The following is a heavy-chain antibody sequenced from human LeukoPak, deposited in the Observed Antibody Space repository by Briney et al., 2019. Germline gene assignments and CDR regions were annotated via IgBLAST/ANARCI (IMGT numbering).Heavy chain of an antibody. CDR2: INHSGST. Sequence: SETLSLTCAVYGGSFSAYYWNWIRQPPGQGLEWIGEINHSGSTNYNPSLKSRVTISVDTSKNQFSLKLGSVTAADTAVYYCASGAEGSVHNWFDPWGQGTLVTVSS. D-gene: IGHD3-10*01. V-gene: IGHV4-34*01. J-gene: IGHJ5*02. CDR1: GGSFSAYY. CDR3: ASGAEGSVHNWFDP.